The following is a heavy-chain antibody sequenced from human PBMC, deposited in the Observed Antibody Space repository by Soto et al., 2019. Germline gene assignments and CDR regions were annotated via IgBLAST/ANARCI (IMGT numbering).Heavy chain of an antibody. CDR1: GYTLTELS. J-gene: IGHJ5*02. Sequence: ASVKVSCKVSGYTLTELSMHWVRQAPGKGLEWMGGFDPEDGETLYAQKLQDRVTMTTDTSTSTAYMELRSLRADDTAVYYCARDRVAASDWFDPWGQGTLVTVSS. CDR3: ARDRVAASDWFDP. CDR2: FDPEDGET. D-gene: IGHD2-15*01. V-gene: IGHV1-24*01.